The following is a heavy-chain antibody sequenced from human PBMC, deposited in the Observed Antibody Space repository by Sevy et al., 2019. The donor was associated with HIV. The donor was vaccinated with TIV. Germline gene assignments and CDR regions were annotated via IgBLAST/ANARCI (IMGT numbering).Heavy chain of an antibody. V-gene: IGHV3-48*03. CDR1: GFSFTSYE. J-gene: IGHJ6*02. CDR3: ARTGIGIGGLRGDLDV. Sequence: GGSLRLSCAASGFSFTSYEINWVRQAPGKGLEWVSSISSRGTTKYYADSVKGRFTISRDNAKNSLFLQMNSLRADDTAVYYCARTGIGIGGLRGDLDVWGQGTTVTVSS. D-gene: IGHD2-15*01. CDR2: ISSRGTTK.